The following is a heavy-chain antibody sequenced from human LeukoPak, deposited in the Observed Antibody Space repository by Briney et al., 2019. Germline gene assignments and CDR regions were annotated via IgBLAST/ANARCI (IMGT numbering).Heavy chain of an antibody. CDR2: IYTSGST. CDR3: AREATGTTTGGRFDAFYI. J-gene: IGHJ3*02. D-gene: IGHD1-1*01. Sequence: KTSETLSLTCTVSGGSISSGSYYWSWIRQPAGKGLEWIGRIYTSGSTNYNPSLKSRVTISVDTSKNQFSLKLSSVTAADTAVYYCAREATGTTTGGRFDAFYIWGQGTMVTVSS. V-gene: IGHV4-61*02. CDR1: GGSISSGSYY.